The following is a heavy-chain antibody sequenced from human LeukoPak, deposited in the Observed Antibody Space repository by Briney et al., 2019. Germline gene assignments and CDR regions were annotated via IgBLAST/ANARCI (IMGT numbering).Heavy chain of an antibody. CDR1: GGSISSYY. CDR2: IYYSGST. CDR3: ARVECSWFDP. V-gene: IGHV4-59*01. Sequence: SETLSHTCTVSGGSISSYYWSWIRQPPGKGLEWIGYIYYSGSTNYNPSLKSRVTISVDTSKNQFSLKLSSVTAADTAVYYCARVECSWFDPWGQGTLVTVSS. J-gene: IGHJ5*02. D-gene: IGHD2/OR15-2a*01.